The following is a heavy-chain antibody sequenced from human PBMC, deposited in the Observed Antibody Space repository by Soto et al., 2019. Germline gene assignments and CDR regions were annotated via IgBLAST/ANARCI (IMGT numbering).Heavy chain of an antibody. J-gene: IGHJ5*02. D-gene: IGHD4-17*01. CDR1: GYTFTSYA. CDR3: ARGYGGYFHWFDP. V-gene: IGHV1-3*01. Sequence: QVQLEQSGAEVKKPGASVKVSCKASGYTFTSYAMHWVRQAPGQRLEWMGWINAGNGNTKYSQKFQGRVTITRDTSASTAYMDLSSLRSEDTAVYYCARGYGGYFHWFDPWGQGTLVTVSS. CDR2: INAGNGNT.